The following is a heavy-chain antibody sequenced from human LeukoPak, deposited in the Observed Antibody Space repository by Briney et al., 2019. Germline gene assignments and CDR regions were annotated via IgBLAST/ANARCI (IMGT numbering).Heavy chain of an antibody. J-gene: IGHJ4*02. Sequence: ASVKVSCKASGYTFTGYYMHWVRQATGQGLEWMGWMNPNSGNTGYAQKFQGRVTMTRNTSISTAYMELSSLRSEDTAVYYCARIKRGYSYGNFDYWGQGTLVTVSS. CDR3: ARIKRGYSYGNFDY. CDR2: MNPNSGNT. CDR1: GYTFTGYY. D-gene: IGHD5-18*01. V-gene: IGHV1-8*02.